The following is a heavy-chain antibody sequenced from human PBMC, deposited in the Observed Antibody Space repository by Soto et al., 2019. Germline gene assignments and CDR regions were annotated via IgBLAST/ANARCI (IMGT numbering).Heavy chain of an antibody. J-gene: IGHJ6*03. Sequence: GASVKVSCKASGYSFTSYDINWVRQATGQGLEWLGSMNPDRGNTGYEQKFQGRGTMTRNTSTSTAYMELSSLRSEDTAVYYCARVLRGYAGYYYYYMDVWGRGTTVTVSS. CDR3: ARVLRGYAGYYYYYMDV. V-gene: IGHV1-8*01. CDR2: MNPDRGNT. CDR1: GYSFTSYD. D-gene: IGHD5-12*01.